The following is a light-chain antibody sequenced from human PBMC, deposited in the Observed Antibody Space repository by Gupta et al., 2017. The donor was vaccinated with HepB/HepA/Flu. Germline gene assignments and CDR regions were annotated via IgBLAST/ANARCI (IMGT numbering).Light chain of an antibody. CDR3: QSYDSSLSGSV. CDR1: SSNIGAGYD. CDR2: GNS. V-gene: IGLV1-40*01. J-gene: IGLJ2*01. Sequence: QSVLTQRTPVSGAPGQRVTIPSPGSSSNIGAGYDVHWYQQLPGTAPKLLIYGNSNRPSGVPDRFSGSKSGTSASLAITGLQAEDEADYYCQSYDSSLSGSVFGGGTKLTVL.